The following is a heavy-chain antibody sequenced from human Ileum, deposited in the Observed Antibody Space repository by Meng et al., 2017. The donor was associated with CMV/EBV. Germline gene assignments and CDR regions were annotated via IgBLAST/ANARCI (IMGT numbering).Heavy chain of an antibody. J-gene: IGHJ5*02. CDR3: TKHPFSTSVT. V-gene: IGHV3-30*02. CDR2: IYRDSRHK. CDR1: DFIFSSYD. Sequence: VLLVESGGGVVQPGGSLRLSCTASDFIFSSYDMHWVRQAPGRGPQWVAFIYRDSRHKEYLDSVRGRFTISRDNSKNTMYLQMNSLRVEDTALYFCTKHPFSTSVTWGQGTLVTASS. D-gene: IGHD2-2*01.